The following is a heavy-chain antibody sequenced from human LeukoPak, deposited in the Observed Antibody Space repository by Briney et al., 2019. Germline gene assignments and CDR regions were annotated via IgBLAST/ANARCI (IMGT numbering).Heavy chain of an antibody. J-gene: IGHJ5*02. Sequence: ASVTVSCTASGGTFSSYAISWVRQAPGQGLEWMGGIIPIFGTANYAQKFQGRVTITADESTSTAYMELSSLRSEDTAVYYCARDLEAAAGTNWFDPWGQGTLVTISS. CDR2: IIPIFGTA. CDR1: GGTFSSYA. V-gene: IGHV1-69*13. CDR3: ARDLEAAAGTNWFDP. D-gene: IGHD6-13*01.